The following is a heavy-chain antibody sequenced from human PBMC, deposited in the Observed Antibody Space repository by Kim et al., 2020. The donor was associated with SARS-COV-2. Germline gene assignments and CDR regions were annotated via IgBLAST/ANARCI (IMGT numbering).Heavy chain of an antibody. V-gene: IGHV3-66*01. J-gene: IGHJ4*02. CDR2: IYSGGST. Sequence: GGSLRLSCAASGFTVSSNYMSWVRQAPGKGLEWVSVIYSGGSTYYADSVKGRFTISRDNSKNTLYLQMNSLRAEDTAVYYCAREGRWGGPIWGYFDYWGQGTLVTVSS. D-gene: IGHD3-16*01. CDR3: AREGRWGGPIWGYFDY. CDR1: GFTVSSNY.